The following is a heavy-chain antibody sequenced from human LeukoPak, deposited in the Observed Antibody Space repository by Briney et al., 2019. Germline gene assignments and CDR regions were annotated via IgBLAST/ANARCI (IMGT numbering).Heavy chain of an antibody. D-gene: IGHD3-16*02. Sequence: ASVKVSCKVPGYTLTELSMHWVRQAPGKGLEWMGGFDPEHGETIYAQKFQGRVTMTEDTSTDTAYMELSSLRSEDTAVYYCATNGAREYDYVWGSYRSWGQGSLVTVSS. J-gene: IGHJ5*02. CDR2: FDPEHGET. CDR3: ATNGAREYDYVWGSYRS. CDR1: GYTLTELS. V-gene: IGHV1-24*01.